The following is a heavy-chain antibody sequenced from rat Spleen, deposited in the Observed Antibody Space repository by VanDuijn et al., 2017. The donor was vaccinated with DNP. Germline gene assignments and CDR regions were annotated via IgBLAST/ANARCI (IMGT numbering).Heavy chain of an antibody. J-gene: IGHJ2*01. CDR1: GFTFNDYG. Sequence: EVQLVEAGGGLVQPGRSLKLSCAASGFTFNDYGMHWIRQAPTKGLEWVASISPSGGTSYYRDSVKGRFTISRDNAKNTQYLQMDSLRSEDTATYYCARHTYYFDYWGQGVMVTVSS. V-gene: IGHV5-19*01. CDR3: ARHTYYFDY. CDR2: ISPSGGTS. D-gene: IGHD1-9*01.